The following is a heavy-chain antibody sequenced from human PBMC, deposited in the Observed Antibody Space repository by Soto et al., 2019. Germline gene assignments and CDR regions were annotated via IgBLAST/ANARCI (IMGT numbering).Heavy chain of an antibody. Sequence: EVQLLESGGGLVQPGGSLRLTCAASGFTFSSYGISWIRLSPGKGLEWVSVISGGGDTTYYTPSVKGRFTISRDDFRNTLYLQMNSLRTEDTAIYYCAKLRDFVVLPAGILDYGGPGTLVTVSS. V-gene: IGHV3-23*01. CDR2: ISGGGDTT. CDR3: AKLRDFVVLPAGILDY. J-gene: IGHJ4*02. D-gene: IGHD2-8*01. CDR1: GFTFSSYG.